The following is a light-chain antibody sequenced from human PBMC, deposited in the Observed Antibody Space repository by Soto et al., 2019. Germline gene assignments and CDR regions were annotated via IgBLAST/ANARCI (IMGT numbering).Light chain of an antibody. CDR3: CSYAGSYTFYV. V-gene: IGLV2-11*01. CDR1: SSDDGGYNY. CDR2: DVS. J-gene: IGLJ1*01. Sequence: QSALTQPRSVSGSPGPSVTISCTGTSSDDGGYNYVSWYQQHPVKAPKLMIYDVSKRPSGVPDRFSGSKSGNTASLTISGLQAEDEADYYCCSYAGSYTFYVFGTGTKLTVL.